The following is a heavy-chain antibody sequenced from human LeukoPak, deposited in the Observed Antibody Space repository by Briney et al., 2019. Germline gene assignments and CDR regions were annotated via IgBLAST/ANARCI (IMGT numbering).Heavy chain of an antibody. J-gene: IGHJ4*02. CDR1: GGSFSGYY. Sequence: SETLSLTCAGYGGSFSGYYWSWIRQPPGKGLEWIGEINHSGSTNYNPSLKSRVTISVDTSKNQFSLKLSSVTAADTAVYYCARGGDSSGFLYYFDYWGQGTLVTVSS. CDR3: ARGGDSSGFLYYFDY. CDR2: INHSGST. V-gene: IGHV4-34*01. D-gene: IGHD3-22*01.